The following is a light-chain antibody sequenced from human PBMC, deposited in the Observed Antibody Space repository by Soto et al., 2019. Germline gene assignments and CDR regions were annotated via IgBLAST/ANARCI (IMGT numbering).Light chain of an antibody. J-gene: IGLJ2*01. CDR2: EVS. Sequence: QSALTQPPSASGSPGQSVTISCTGTSSDVGGYNYVSWYQQHPGKAPKLMISEVSKRPSGVPDRFSGFKSGNTASLTVSGLQAEDEADYYCSSFAGNNNLVFGGGTTLTVL. CDR3: SSFAGNNNLV. CDR1: SSDVGGYNY. V-gene: IGLV2-8*01.